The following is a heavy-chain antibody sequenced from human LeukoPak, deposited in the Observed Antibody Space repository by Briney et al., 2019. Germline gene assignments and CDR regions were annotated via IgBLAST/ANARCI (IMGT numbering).Heavy chain of an antibody. CDR2: IWYDGSNK. Sequence: GGSLRLSCAASGFTFSSYGMHWVRQASGKGLEWVAVIWYDGSNKYYADSVKGRFTISRDNSKNTLYLQMNSLRAEDTAVYYCARDRGYSYGHPFDYWGQGTLVTVSS. D-gene: IGHD5-18*01. CDR1: GFTFSSYG. J-gene: IGHJ4*02. CDR3: ARDRGYSYGHPFDY. V-gene: IGHV3-33*01.